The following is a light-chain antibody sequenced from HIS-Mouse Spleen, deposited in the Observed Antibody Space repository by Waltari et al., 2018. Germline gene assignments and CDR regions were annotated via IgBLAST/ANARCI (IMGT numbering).Light chain of an antibody. V-gene: IGKV3-20*01. CDR3: QQYGSSPRT. CDR2: GAS. CDR1: QSVSSSY. Sequence: EIVLTQSPGTLSLSPGERATLSCRASQSVSSSYLAWYQQKAGQAPRLLIYGASSRATGIPDRFSGSGSATDFTLTISRLEPEDFAVYYCQQYGSSPRTFGPGTKVEI. J-gene: IGKJ1*01.